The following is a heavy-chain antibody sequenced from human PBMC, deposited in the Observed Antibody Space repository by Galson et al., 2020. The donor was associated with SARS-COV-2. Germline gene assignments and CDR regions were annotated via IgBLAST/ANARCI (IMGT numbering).Heavy chain of an antibody. Sequence: GESLKISCSASGFTFSSYWMHWVRQAPGKGLVWVSRINSDGSSTSYADSVKGRFTISRDNAKNTLYLQMNSLRAEDTAVYYCARDTAMAVHPFDYWGEGTLVTVSS. J-gene: IGHJ4*02. CDR1: GFTFSSYW. V-gene: IGHV3-74*01. CDR3: ARDTAMAVHPFDY. D-gene: IGHD5-18*01. CDR2: INSDGSST.